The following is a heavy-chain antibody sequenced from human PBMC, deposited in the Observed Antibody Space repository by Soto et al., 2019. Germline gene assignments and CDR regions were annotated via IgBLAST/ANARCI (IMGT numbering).Heavy chain of an antibody. CDR1: GFTFSSYG. CDR3: ATDLAGSSTSYYYYGMDV. CDR2: IWYDGSNK. Sequence: PGGSLRLSCAASGFTFSSYGMHWVRQAPGKGLEWVAVIWYDGSNKYYADSVKGRFTISRDNSKNTLYLQMNSLRAEDTAVYYCATDLAGSSTSYYYYGMDVWGQGTTVTVSS. D-gene: IGHD2-2*01. J-gene: IGHJ6*02. V-gene: IGHV3-33*01.